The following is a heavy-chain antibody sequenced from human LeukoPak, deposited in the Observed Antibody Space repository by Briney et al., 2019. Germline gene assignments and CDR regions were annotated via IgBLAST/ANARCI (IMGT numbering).Heavy chain of an antibody. D-gene: IGHD6-13*01. CDR3: ARDLMEGYSRAFDY. CDR2: IWYDGSNK. CDR1: GFTFSSYG. J-gene: IGHJ4*02. V-gene: IGHV3-33*01. Sequence: PGGSLRLSCAASGFTFSSYGMHWVRQAPGKGLEWVAVIWYDGSNKYYADSVKGRFTISRDNSKNTLYLQMNSLRAEDTAVYYCARDLMEGYSRAFDYWGQGTLVTVSS.